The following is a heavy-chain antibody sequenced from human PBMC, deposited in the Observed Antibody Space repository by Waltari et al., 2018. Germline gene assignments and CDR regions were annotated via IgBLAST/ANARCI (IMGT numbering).Heavy chain of an antibody. V-gene: IGHV4-39*02. CDR2: VHSGCTT. Sequence: QLQLQESGPGLVEPSETLSLTCSVSGGSISGNSYYWGWIRQPPGKGLEWIGSVHSGCTTYYHPSLNIRISISLDTTEHRFSLKLTSVTAADTAVYYCARRSSGAYPDYYYGLDVWGQGATV. CDR3: ARRSSGAYPDYYYGLDV. D-gene: IGHD3-22*01. CDR1: GGSISGNSYY. J-gene: IGHJ6*02.